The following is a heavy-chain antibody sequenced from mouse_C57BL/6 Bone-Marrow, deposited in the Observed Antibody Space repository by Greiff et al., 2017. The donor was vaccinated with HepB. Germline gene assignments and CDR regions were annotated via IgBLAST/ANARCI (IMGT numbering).Heavy chain of an antibody. CDR1: GFTFSSYA. V-gene: IGHV5-4*01. CDR3: ARGPLYYGYYFDY. J-gene: IGHJ2*01. D-gene: IGHD1-1*01. Sequence: EVQLKKSGGGLVKPGGSLKLSCAASGFTFSSYAMSWVRQTPEKRLEWVATISDGGSYTYYPDNVKGRFTISRDNAKNNLYLQMSHLKSEDTAMYYCARGPLYYGYYFDYWGQGTTLTVSS. CDR2: ISDGGSYT.